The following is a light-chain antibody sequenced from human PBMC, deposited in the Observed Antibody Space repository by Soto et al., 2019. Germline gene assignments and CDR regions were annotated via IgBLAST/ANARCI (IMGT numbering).Light chain of an antibody. CDR2: GAS. CDR3: QQTYSAPLT. CDR1: QSISNY. Sequence: DIQMTQSPFSLPASVGDRVNITCRASQSISNYLNWYQHKPGRAPSLLIHGASSLQGGVPSRFNGSGSGTDFTLTISSLHPEDFTTYYCQQTYSAPLTFGGGTRVEF. J-gene: IGKJ4*01. V-gene: IGKV1-39*01.